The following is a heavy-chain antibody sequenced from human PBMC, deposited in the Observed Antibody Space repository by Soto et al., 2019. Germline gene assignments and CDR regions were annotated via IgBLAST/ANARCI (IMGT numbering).Heavy chain of an antibody. V-gene: IGHV3-30*03. J-gene: IGHJ6*02. Sequence: QVQLGESGGGVVQPGRSLRLSCAASGFTFSSYGMHWVRQAPGKGLEWVAAISYDGSNKYYADSVKGRFTISSDNSMYTVYLQMNGIRDEDTALYYCATPPMTTVTAHLEGNYYYYGTVYRGRGPTVTLCS. CDR2: ISYDGSNK. CDR3: ATPPMTTVTAHLEGNYYYYGTVY. CDR1: GFTFSSYG. D-gene: IGHD4-17*01.